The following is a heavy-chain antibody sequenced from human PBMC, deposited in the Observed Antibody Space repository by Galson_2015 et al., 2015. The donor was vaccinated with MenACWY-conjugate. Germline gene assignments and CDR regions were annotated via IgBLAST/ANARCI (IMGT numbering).Heavy chain of an antibody. J-gene: IGHJ6*02. V-gene: IGHV4-59*08. CDR2: IYYSGST. CDR1: GGSIGSYY. D-gene: IGHD3-16*02. CDR3: ARGGEYFDYLWGSYRQYHYGMDV. Sequence: SLTCTVSGGSIGSYYWSWIRQPPGKGLEWIGYIYYSGSTNYNPSLKSRVTISVDTSKNQFSLKLSSVTAADTAVYYCARGGEYFDYLWGSYRQYHYGMDVWGQGTTVTVSS.